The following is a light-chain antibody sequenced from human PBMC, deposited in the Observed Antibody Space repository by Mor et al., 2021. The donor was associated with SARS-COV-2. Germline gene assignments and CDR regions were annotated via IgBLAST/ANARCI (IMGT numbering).Light chain of an antibody. CDR2: ANT. Sequence: GSSSNIGANSVNWYQQFPGMAPKLLIYANTQRPSGVPDRFSGSKSGTSASLAVRGLQAEDEAEFYCAVWDDSLNAFVFGPGTKV. CDR1: SSNIGANS. J-gene: IGLJ1*01. V-gene: IGLV1-44*01. CDR3: AVWDDSLNAFV.